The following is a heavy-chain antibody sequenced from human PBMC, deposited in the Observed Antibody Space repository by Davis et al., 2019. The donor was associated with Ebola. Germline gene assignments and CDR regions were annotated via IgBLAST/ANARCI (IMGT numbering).Heavy chain of an antibody. J-gene: IGHJ4*02. CDR2: ISTDGSSI. V-gene: IGHV3-11*01. D-gene: IGHD2/OR15-2a*01. CDR3: ARDPYSTLLLDY. CDR1: GFTFGDYR. Sequence: PGGSLRLSCAASGFTFGDYRMSWIRQAPGKGLEWVSYISTDGSSINYADSVKGRFTISRDNAKKSLYLQMNSLRAEDTAVYYCARDPYSTLLLDYWGQGTLVTVSS.